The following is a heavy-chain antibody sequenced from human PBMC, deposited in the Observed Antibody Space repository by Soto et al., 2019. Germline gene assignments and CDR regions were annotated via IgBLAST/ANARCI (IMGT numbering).Heavy chain of an antibody. D-gene: IGHD6-6*01. V-gene: IGHV1-8*01. CDR2: MNPNSGNT. J-gene: IGHJ4*02. CDR3: ARGIKFAYSSSAYFDY. CDR1: GYTFTSYD. Sequence: ASVKVSCKASGYTFTSYDINWVRQATGQGQELMGWMNPNSGNTGYAQKFQGRVTMTRNTSISTAYMELSSLRSEDTAVYYCARGIKFAYSSSAYFDYWGQGTLVTVSS.